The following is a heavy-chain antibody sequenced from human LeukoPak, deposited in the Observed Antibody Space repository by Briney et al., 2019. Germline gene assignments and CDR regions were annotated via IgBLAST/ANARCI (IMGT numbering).Heavy chain of an antibody. Sequence: ASVKVSCKASGYTFTDYYMHWVRQAPEQGPEWMGWINPNSGGTNYAQKFEGRVTMTRDTSISTAYMELSRLTSDDTAVYYCAREALELPFDNWGQGTLVTVSS. CDR1: GYTFTDYY. V-gene: IGHV1-2*02. J-gene: IGHJ4*02. CDR2: INPNSGGT. D-gene: IGHD1-7*01. CDR3: AREALELPFDN.